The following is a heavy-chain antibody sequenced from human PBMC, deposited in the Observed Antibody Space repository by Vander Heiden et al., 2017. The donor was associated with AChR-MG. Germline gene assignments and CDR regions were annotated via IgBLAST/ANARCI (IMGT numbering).Heavy chain of an antibody. D-gene: IGHD3-3*01. Sequence: QVQLQESGPGLVKPSETLSLTCTVSGGPISSYYWSWIRQPAGKGLDWIGRIYTSGSTNYNPSLKSPVTMSVDTSKNQFSLKLSFVTAADTAVYYCARANTRFLEWSPSTYYYGMDVWGQGTTVTVSS. J-gene: IGHJ6*02. V-gene: IGHV4-4*07. CDR3: ARANTRFLEWSPSTYYYGMDV. CDR2: IYTSGST. CDR1: GGPISSYY.